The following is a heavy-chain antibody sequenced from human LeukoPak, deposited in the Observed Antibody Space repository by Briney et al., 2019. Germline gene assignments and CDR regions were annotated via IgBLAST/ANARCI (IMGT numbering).Heavy chain of an antibody. D-gene: IGHD6-19*01. J-gene: IGHJ4*02. CDR2: ISYDGSNK. V-gene: IGHV3-30-3*01. Sequence: PGRSLRLSCAASGFTFSSYAMHWVRQAPGKGLEWVAVISYDGSNKYYADSVKGRFTISRDNSKNTLYLQMNSLRAEDTAVYYCARDGENAVASLDYWGQGTLVTVSS. CDR1: GFTFSSYA. CDR3: ARDGENAVASLDY.